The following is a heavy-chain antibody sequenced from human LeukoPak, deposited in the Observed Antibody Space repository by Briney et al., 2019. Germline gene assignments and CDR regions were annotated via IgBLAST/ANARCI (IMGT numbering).Heavy chain of an antibody. CDR1: GYTFTSYD. J-gene: IGHJ4*02. Sequence: ASVKVSCKASGYTFTSYDFNWLRQATGQGPEWMGWMNPNSGATGYAQKCQGRVTMTRSASINTAYMELSNLRSEDTAVYYCARGPGYSSSWYLPNDDYFDYWGQGTLVTVSS. V-gene: IGHV1-8*01. D-gene: IGHD6-13*01. CDR2: MNPNSGAT. CDR3: ARGPGYSSSWYLPNDDYFDY.